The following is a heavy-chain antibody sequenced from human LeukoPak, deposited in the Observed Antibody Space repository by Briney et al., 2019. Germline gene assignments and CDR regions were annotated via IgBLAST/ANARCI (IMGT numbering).Heavy chain of an antibody. V-gene: IGHV3-15*01. Sequence: PGGSLRLSCAASGFTFSSYGMHWVRQAPGKGLEWVGRIKSKTDGGTTDYAAPVKGRFTISRDDSKNALYLQMNSLKTEDTAVYYCLRYFDLWGRGTLVTVSS. J-gene: IGHJ2*01. CDR1: GFTFSSYG. CDR2: IKSKTDGGTT. CDR3: LRYFDL.